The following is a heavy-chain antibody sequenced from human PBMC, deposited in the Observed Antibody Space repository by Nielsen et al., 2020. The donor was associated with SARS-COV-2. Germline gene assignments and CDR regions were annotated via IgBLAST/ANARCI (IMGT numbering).Heavy chain of an antibody. Sequence: GESLKISCEASGFTFSSYWMSWVRLARGKGLEWVASVKHDASEIHYVDSLKGRFTISRDNSKNILYLQMNNLRAEDTAVYYCVKDGAYYGVRGVVHFGYGGRGTVVTVSS. J-gene: IGHJ4*02. D-gene: IGHD3-10*01. V-gene: IGHV3-7*01. CDR1: GFTFSSYW. CDR2: VKHDASEI. CDR3: VKDGAYYGVRGVVHFGY.